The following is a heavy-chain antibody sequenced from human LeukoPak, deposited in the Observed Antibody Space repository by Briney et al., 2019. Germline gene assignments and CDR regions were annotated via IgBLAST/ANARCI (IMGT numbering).Heavy chain of an antibody. CDR2: FDPEDGET. J-gene: IGHJ5*02. Sequence: ASVNVSCKVSGYTLTELSMHWVPQDPGKGPEWMGGFDPEDGETIYAQKFQGRVTMTEDTSTDTAYMELSSLRSEDTAVYYCATYYYDSSAGIDPWGQGTLVTVSS. V-gene: IGHV1-24*01. CDR3: ATYYYDSSAGIDP. CDR1: GYTLTELS. D-gene: IGHD3-22*01.